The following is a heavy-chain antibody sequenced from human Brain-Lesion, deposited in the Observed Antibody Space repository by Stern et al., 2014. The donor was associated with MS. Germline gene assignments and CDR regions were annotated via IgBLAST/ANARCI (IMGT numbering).Heavy chain of an antibody. CDR1: GVIFSASG. CDR3: TRQGPAPVDDFDY. CDR2: IRGKGNNYAT. V-gene: IGHV3-73*01. Sequence: EVQLVESGGGLVQPGGSLKLSCAASGVIFSASGIHWVRQASGKGLEWVGRIRGKGNNYATAYAASVKGRFTISRDDSRNTAYLQMSSLMTEDTAIYYGTRQGPAPVDDFDYWGQGTLVTVSS. J-gene: IGHJ4*02.